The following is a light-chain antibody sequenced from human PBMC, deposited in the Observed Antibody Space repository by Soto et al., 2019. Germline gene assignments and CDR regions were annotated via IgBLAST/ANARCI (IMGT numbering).Light chain of an antibody. CDR2: DVS. Sequence: AIQVTQSPSSLSASVGDRVTITCRASQDIRGALAWYQQKPGKAPKLLIYDVSTLESGVPSRFSGSGSGTEFTLTISSLQPEDFGTYYCQHFNSYPITFGHGTRLEIK. V-gene: IGKV1-13*02. CDR1: QDIRGA. CDR3: QHFNSYPIT. J-gene: IGKJ5*01.